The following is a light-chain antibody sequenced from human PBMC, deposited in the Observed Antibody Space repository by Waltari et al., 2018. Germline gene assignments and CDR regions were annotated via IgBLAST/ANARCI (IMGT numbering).Light chain of an antibody. CDR1: QSGSRSY. CDR2: GAS. J-gene: IGKJ1*01. CDR3: HQYGSSPRT. Sequence: EIVLTQSPGTLSLSTGERATLSRRAGQSGSRSYVAWYQQKPGQAPRLLIYGASSRATGLPDRCSGRGSGTDFTLTISRLEPEDFAVYYCHQYGSSPRTFGQGTKVEIK. V-gene: IGKV3-20*01.